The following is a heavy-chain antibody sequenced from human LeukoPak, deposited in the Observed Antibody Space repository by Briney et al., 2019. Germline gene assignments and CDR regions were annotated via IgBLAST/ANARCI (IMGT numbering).Heavy chain of an antibody. CDR2: MNPNSGNT. CDR3: ARGCSSTSCYIDWFDP. Sequence: ALVKVSCKASGYTFTSYDINWVRQATGQGLEWMGWMNPNSGNTGYAQKFQGRVTMTRNTSISTAYMELSSLRPGDTAVYYCARGCSSTSCYIDWFDPWGQGTLVTVSS. D-gene: IGHD2-2*02. V-gene: IGHV1-8*01. CDR1: GYTFTSYD. J-gene: IGHJ5*02.